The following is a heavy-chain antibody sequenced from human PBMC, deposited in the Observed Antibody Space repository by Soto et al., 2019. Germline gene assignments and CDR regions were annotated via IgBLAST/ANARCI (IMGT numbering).Heavy chain of an antibody. CDR3: ARHAGYCSSTTCSQNDY. CDR2: IYPGDSET. J-gene: IGHJ4*02. V-gene: IGHV5-51*01. CDR1: GYIFTNYW. Sequence: PGESLKISCSGSGYIFTNYWIAWVRQMPGKGLEWMGIIYPGDSETIYSPSFQGQVTISAAKSINTAYLQWSSLKASDTAIYFCARHAGYCSSTTCSQNDYWGQGTLVTVSS. D-gene: IGHD2-2*01.